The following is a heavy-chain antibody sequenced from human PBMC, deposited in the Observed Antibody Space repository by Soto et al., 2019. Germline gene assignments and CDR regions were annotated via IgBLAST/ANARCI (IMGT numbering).Heavy chain of an antibody. Sequence: GGSLRLSCAASGFTFGSYAMSWVRQAPGKGLEWVSTIDKTGVSTYYADSVKGRFTISRDNSKQTLYLQMISLRAEDTAVYYCAKGGYTFRFLFDSWGQGTPVTVSS. V-gene: IGHV3-23*01. J-gene: IGHJ4*02. CDR2: IDKTGVST. CDR1: GFTFGSYA. D-gene: IGHD5-18*01. CDR3: AKGGYTFRFLFDS.